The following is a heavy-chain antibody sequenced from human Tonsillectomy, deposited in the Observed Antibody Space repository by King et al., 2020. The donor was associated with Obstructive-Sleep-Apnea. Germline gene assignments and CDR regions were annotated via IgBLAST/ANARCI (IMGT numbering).Heavy chain of an antibody. V-gene: IGHV3-21*01. CDR2: ISSSSSYI. CDR3: ARDALIAAAGIYYYYGMDV. CDR1: GFTFSSYS. J-gene: IGHJ6*02. Sequence: VQLVESGGGLVKPGGSLRLSCAASGFTFSSYSMNWVRQAPGKGLEWVSSISSSSSYIYYADSVKVRFTISRDNAKNSLYLQMNSLRAEDTAVYYCARDALIAAAGIYYYYGMDVWGQGTTVTVSS. D-gene: IGHD6-13*01.